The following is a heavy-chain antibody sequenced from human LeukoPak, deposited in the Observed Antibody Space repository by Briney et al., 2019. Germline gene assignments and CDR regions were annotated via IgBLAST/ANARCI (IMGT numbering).Heavy chain of an antibody. J-gene: IGHJ3*02. CDR1: GYTFTGYY. V-gene: IGHV1-2*02. D-gene: IGHD1-26*01. Sequence: ASVKVSCKASGYTFTGYYMHWVRQALGQGLEWMGWINPNSGGTNYAQKFQGRVTMTRDTSISTAYMELSRLRSDDTAVYYCARDSGGKIVGATPYAFDIWGQGTMVTVSS. CDR2: INPNSGGT. CDR3: ARDSGGKIVGATPYAFDI.